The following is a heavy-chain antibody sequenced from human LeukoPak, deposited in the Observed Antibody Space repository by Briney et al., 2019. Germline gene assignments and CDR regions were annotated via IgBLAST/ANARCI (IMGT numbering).Heavy chain of an antibody. J-gene: IGHJ4*02. CDR3: ARVQSGSGSYGVWDY. CDR1: GYTFTSYG. CDR2: ISAYNGNT. Sequence: ASVKVSCKASGYTFTSYGISWVRRAPGQGLEWMGWISAYNGNTNYAQKLQGRVTMTTDTSTSTAYMELRSLRSDDTAVYYCARVQSGSGSYGVWDYWGQGTLVTVSS. V-gene: IGHV1-18*01. D-gene: IGHD3-10*01.